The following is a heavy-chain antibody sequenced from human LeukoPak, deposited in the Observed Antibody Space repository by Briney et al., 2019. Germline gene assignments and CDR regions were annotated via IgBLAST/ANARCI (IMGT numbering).Heavy chain of an antibody. Sequence: PGGSLRLSCAASGFTFSSYAMSWVRQAPGKGLEWVSYISSSSGTILYADSVKGRFTISRDNAKNSLYLQMNSLRAEDTAVYYCAKGPLRGTAAAIDYWGQGILVTVSS. CDR3: AKGPLRGTAAAIDY. D-gene: IGHD2-2*01. J-gene: IGHJ4*02. CDR2: ISSSSGTI. CDR1: GFTFSSYA. V-gene: IGHV3-48*01.